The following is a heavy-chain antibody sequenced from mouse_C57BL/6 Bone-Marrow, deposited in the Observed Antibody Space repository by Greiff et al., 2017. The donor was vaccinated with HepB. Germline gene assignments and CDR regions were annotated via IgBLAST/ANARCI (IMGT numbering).Heavy chain of an antibody. CDR2: IYPRSGNT. CDR3: ARYDYGAWFAY. Sequence: VQLQQSGAELARPGASVKLSCKASGYTFTSYGISWVKQRTGQGLEWIGEIYPRSGNTYYNEKFKGKATLTADKSSSTAYMELRSLTAEDSAVYFCARYDYGAWFAYWGQGTLVTVSA. J-gene: IGHJ3*01. CDR1: GYTFTSYG. D-gene: IGHD2-4*01. V-gene: IGHV1-81*01.